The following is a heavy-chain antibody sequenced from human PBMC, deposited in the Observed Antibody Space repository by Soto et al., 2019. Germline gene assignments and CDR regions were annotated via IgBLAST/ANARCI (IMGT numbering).Heavy chain of an antibody. CDR2: ISGSGGGT. J-gene: IGHJ4*02. V-gene: IGHV3-23*01. CDR3: AKHQAFRGWFGDLSHFDY. CDR1: GFTFRSYA. D-gene: IGHD3-10*01. Sequence: GGSLRLSCEASGFTFRSYAMSWVRQAPGKGLEWISAISGSGGGTYYADSVKGRFTISRDTSKNTLYLQINSLRAEDTAVYYCAKHQAFRGWFGDLSHFDYWGQGTLVTVSS.